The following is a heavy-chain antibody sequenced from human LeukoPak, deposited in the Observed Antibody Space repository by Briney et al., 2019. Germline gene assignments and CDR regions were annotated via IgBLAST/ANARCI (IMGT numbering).Heavy chain of an antibody. Sequence: ASVKVSCKASGYTFTSYYMHWVRQAPGQGLEWMGIINPSGGSTSYAQKFQGRVTMTKDTSMSTVYMELSSLRSEDTAVYYCAREWGNKAFDYWGQGTLVTVSS. D-gene: IGHD7-27*01. J-gene: IGHJ4*02. V-gene: IGHV1-46*01. CDR3: AREWGNKAFDY. CDR1: GYTFTSYY. CDR2: INPSGGST.